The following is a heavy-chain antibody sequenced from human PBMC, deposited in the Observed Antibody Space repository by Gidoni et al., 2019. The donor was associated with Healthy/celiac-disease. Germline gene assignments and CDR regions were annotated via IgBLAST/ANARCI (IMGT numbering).Heavy chain of an antibody. Sequence: QLQLQESGPGLVKPSETLSLTCTVSGGSISSRSYYWGWIRQPPGKGLEWIGSIYYSGSTYYNPSLTSRVTISVDTSKNQFSLKLSSVTAADTAVYYCARDQVAATGGYYGMDVWGQGTTVTVSS. D-gene: IGHD6-25*01. CDR2: IYYSGST. CDR3: ARDQVAATGGYYGMDV. V-gene: IGHV4-39*07. J-gene: IGHJ6*02. CDR1: GGSISSRSYY.